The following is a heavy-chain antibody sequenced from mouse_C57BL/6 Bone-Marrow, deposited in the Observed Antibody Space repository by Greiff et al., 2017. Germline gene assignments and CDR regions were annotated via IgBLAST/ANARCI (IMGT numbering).Heavy chain of an antibody. D-gene: IGHD1-1*01. CDR1: GYTFTSYG. V-gene: IGHV1-58*01. J-gene: IGHJ4*01. Sequence: EVQLQQSGAELVRPGSSVKMSCKTSGYTFTSYGLNWVKQRPGQGLEWIGYIYIGNGYTESTEKFKGKATLTSDTSSSTAYRQLSSLTSEYSAIYCSARPPRVVATGAMDYWGQGTSVTVSS. CDR2: IYIGNGYT. CDR3: ARPPRVVATGAMDY.